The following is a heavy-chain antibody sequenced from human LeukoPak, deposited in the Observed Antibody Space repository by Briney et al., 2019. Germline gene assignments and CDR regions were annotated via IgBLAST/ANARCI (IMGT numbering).Heavy chain of an antibody. J-gene: IGHJ4*02. D-gene: IGHD3-9*01. CDR2: VFYSGTT. CDR3: ARRSRLYKHETTGYHDS. V-gene: IGHV4-39*01. Sequence: SETLSLTCNVSGDYITTTNYYWAWIRPPPGKGLEWIASVFYSGTTYYNPSLKSRVLISMDTSTKQISLRLTSVTATDTAIYYCARRSRLYKHETTGYHDSWGQGTLVTVSS. CDR1: GDYITTTNYY.